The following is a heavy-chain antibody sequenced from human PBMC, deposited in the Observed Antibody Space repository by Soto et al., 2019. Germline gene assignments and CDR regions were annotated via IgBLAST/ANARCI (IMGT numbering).Heavy chain of an antibody. J-gene: IGHJ4*02. Sequence: PSETLSLTCTVSGGSISSSSYYWGWIRQPPGKWLEWIGSFYYSGSTYYNPSLKSRVTISVDMSKNQFSLKLTSVTAVDTAECYCARQWGAGSGSYYNPVADWGQGTLVTVSS. CDR3: ARQWGAGSGSYYNPVAD. D-gene: IGHD3-10*01. CDR1: GGSISSSSYY. CDR2: FYYSGST. V-gene: IGHV4-39*01.